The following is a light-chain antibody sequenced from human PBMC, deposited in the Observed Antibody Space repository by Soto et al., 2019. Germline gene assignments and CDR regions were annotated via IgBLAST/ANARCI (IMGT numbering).Light chain of an antibody. CDR3: QHCGSSLWA. J-gene: IGKJ1*01. V-gene: IGKV3-20*01. CDR2: GAS. CDR1: QGVSSTS. Sequence: IVLTQSPGTLSLSPGERATLSCRASQGVSSTSLVWYQQKPGQAPRLLSFGASSRAPGIPDRFSGSGSETDFTLTIDRLEPEDFAVYFCQHCGSSLWAFGQGTKVEIK.